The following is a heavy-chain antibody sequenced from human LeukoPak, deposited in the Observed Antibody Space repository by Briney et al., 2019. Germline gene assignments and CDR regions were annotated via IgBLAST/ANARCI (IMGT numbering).Heavy chain of an antibody. Sequence: SGGSLRLSCAASGFTVSSNYMSWVRQAPGKGLEWVSVIYSGGSTYYAGSVKGRFTISRDNSKNTLYLQMNSLRAEDTAVYYCAKDPVRRDYQFVFDYWGQGTLVTVSS. CDR3: AKDPVRRDYQFVFDY. V-gene: IGHV3-53*01. CDR2: IYSGGST. CDR1: GFTVSSNY. J-gene: IGHJ4*02. D-gene: IGHD4-11*01.